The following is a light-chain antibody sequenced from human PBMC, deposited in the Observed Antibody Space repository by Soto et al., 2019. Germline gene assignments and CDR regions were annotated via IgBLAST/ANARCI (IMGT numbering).Light chain of an antibody. J-gene: IGKJ1*01. CDR1: QSVSSSY. CDR3: QQNDSSPSWT. Sequence: EIVLTQSPGTRSLSRVEVATVAFMASQSVSSSYLAWYQQKPGQAPRLLIYGTSSRATGIPDRFRGSGSGTDFTLTISRLEPEDFAVYYCQQNDSSPSWTFGQGTKWIS. V-gene: IGKV3-20*01. CDR2: GTS.